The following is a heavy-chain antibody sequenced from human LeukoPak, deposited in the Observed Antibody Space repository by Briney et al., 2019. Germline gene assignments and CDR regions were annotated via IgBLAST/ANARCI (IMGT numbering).Heavy chain of an antibody. D-gene: IGHD3-22*01. V-gene: IGHV4-59*12. J-gene: IGHJ3*02. CDR1: GDSFSSDY. CDR2: IHSSGGS. Sequence: SETLSLTCTVSGDSFSSDYWSWIRQPPGKGLEWIGYIHSSGGSSYNPSLRSRVTISVDTSKNQFSLKLSSVTAADTAVYYCARLPSDYYDNAFDIWGQGTMVTVSS. CDR3: ARLPSDYYDNAFDI.